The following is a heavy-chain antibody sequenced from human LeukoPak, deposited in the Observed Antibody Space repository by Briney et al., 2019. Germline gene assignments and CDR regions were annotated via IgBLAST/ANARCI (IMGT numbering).Heavy chain of an antibody. J-gene: IGHJ4*02. Sequence: SETLSLTCTVSGGSISSYYWSWIRQPPGKGLEWIGYIYYSGSTNYNPSLKSRVTISVDTSKNQFSLKLSSVTAADTAVYYCARDASGIAAAGTGNYFDYWGRGTLVTVSS. CDR1: GGSISSYY. CDR3: ARDASGIAAAGTGNYFDY. CDR2: IYYSGST. V-gene: IGHV4-59*01. D-gene: IGHD6-13*01.